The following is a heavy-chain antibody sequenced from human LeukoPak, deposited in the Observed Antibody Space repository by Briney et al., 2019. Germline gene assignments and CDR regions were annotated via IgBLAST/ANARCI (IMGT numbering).Heavy chain of an antibody. V-gene: IGHV3-48*01. Sequence: PGGSLRLSCAASGFTFSSYAMSWVRQAPGKGLEWVSYISSSSSTIYYADSVKGRFTIPRDNAKNSLYLQMNSLRAEDTAVYYCARPGYCSSTSCPGAFDIWGQGTMVTVSS. D-gene: IGHD2-2*01. CDR3: ARPGYCSSTSCPGAFDI. J-gene: IGHJ3*02. CDR1: GFTFSSYA. CDR2: ISSSSSTI.